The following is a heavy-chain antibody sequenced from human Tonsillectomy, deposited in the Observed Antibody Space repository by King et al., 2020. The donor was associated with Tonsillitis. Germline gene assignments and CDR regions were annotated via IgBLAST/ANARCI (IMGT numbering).Heavy chain of an antibody. J-gene: IGHJ4*02. D-gene: IGHD1/OR15-1a*01. Sequence: VQLVESGGGLVQPGGSLRLSCSASRFAFSDYTMYWVRQTPGKELEFVSGISDDGENTYYADSVKGRFTISRDNSENTPYLQMNNLRTEDTSVYYCVWNNSGLWGQGALVTVSS. CDR1: RFAFSDYT. CDR3: VWNNSGL. V-gene: IGHV3-64D*06. CDR2: ISDDGENT.